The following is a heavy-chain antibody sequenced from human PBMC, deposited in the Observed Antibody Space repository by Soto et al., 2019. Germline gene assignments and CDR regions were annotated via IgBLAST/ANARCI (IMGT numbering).Heavy chain of an antibody. CDR2: ISYDGSNK. V-gene: IGHV3-30-3*01. CDR3: ARDGRGDYYYYGMDV. Sequence: GGSLRLSCAASGFTFISYAMHWVRQAPGKGLEWVAVISYDGSNKYYADSVKGRFTISRDNSKNTLYLQMNSLRAEDTAVYYCARDGRGDYYYYGMDVWGQGTTVTVSS. J-gene: IGHJ6*02. CDR1: GFTFISYA. D-gene: IGHD3-10*01.